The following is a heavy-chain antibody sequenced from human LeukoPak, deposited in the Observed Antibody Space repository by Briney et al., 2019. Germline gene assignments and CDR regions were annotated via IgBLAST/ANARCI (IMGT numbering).Heavy chain of an antibody. V-gene: IGHV4-34*01. CDR2: INHSGST. CDR1: GGSFSGYY. J-gene: IGHJ1*01. Sequence: PPETLSLTCAVYGGSFSGYYWSWIRQPPGKGLEWIGEINHSGSTNYNPSLKSRVTISVDASKNQFSLKLNSVTAADTAVYYCASLYESNGNTRYFQYWGQGTLVTVSS. D-gene: IGHD3-22*01. CDR3: ASLYESNGNTRYFQY.